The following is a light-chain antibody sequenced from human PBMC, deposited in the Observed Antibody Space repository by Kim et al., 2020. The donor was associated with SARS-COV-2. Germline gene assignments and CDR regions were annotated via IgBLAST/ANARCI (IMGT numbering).Light chain of an antibody. Sequence: GQSITISCTGTSSDIGTYNYVSWYQQHPGKAPKLMIYDVSKRPSGVSNRFSGPKSGNTASLTISGLQAEDEADYYCNSYTSSSTLVFGGGTQLTVL. V-gene: IGLV2-14*03. J-gene: IGLJ2*01. CDR2: DVS. CDR3: NSYTSSSTLV. CDR1: SSDIGTYNY.